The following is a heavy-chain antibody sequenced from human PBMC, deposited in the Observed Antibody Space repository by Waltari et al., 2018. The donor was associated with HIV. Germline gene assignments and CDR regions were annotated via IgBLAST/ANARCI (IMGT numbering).Heavy chain of an antibody. J-gene: IGHJ5*02. Sequence: QVQLVESGGGVVQPGGSLRLSCVASGFNFSGYGMHWVRQGPGKGLEWVTFIRYDGSSESYLRAVKGRCTISRDNSKNIVYLQMNSLRPEDTAIYYCSKDLLTNIRGGAFDPWGQGTLVTVSS. D-gene: IGHD3-10*01. CDR1: GFNFSGYG. CDR2: IRYDGSSE. CDR3: SKDLLTNIRGGAFDP. V-gene: IGHV3-30*02.